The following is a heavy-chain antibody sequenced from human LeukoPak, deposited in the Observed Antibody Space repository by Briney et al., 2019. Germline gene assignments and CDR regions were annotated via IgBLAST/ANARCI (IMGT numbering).Heavy chain of an antibody. V-gene: IGHV4-59*01. CDR1: GGSISSYY. CDR2: IFYSGST. D-gene: IGHD2-15*01. Sequence: SETLSLTCTVSGGSISSYYWSWIRQPPGKGLEWIGYIFYSGSTNYNPSLKGRVTISVDTSKNQFSLKLYSVTAADTAVYYCAREGYCSGGTCSNWFDPWGQGTLVTVSS. CDR3: AREGYCSGGTCSNWFDP. J-gene: IGHJ5*02.